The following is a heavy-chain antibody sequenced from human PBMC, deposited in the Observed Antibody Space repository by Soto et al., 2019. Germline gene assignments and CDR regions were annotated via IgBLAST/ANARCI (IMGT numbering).Heavy chain of an antibody. V-gene: IGHV5-10-1*01. CDR3: ARDHEQSAVYYYYGMDV. J-gene: IGHJ6*02. Sequence: GESLKISCKGSGYSFTSYWISWVRQMPGKGLEWMGRIDPSVSYTNYSPSFQGHVTISADKSISTAYLQWSSLKASDTAMYYCARDHEQSAVYYYYGMDVWGQGTTVTVSS. CDR2: IDPSVSYT. CDR1: GYSFTSYW.